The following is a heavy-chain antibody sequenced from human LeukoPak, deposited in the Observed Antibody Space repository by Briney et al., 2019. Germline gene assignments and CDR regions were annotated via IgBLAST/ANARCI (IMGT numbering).Heavy chain of an antibody. CDR1: GSSISSYY. CDR3: ARQDDIVGANTLVH. CDR2: IYYSGST. Sequence: PSETLSLTCTVSGSSISSYYWSWIRQPPGKGLEWIGYIYYSGSTNYNPSLKSRVTISVDTSNNQVSLKLRSVTAADTAVYYCARQDDIVGANTLVHWGQGILVTVSS. D-gene: IGHD1-26*01. J-gene: IGHJ4*02. V-gene: IGHV4-59*08.